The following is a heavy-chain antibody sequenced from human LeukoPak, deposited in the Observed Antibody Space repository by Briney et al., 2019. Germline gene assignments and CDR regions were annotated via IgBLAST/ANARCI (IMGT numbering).Heavy chain of an antibody. CDR1: GFTFSSNT. CDR3: VKDLSGTYSFDY. CDR2: ITGNGGST. V-gene: IGHV3-64D*06. D-gene: IGHD3-10*01. Sequence: GGSLRLSCSASGFTFSSNTMHWVRQAPGKGLEYVSAITGNGGSTYYAYSVKGRFTISRDDSKNTLYLQVSSLRVKDTAVYYCVKDLSGTYSFDYWGQGTLVTVSS. J-gene: IGHJ4*02.